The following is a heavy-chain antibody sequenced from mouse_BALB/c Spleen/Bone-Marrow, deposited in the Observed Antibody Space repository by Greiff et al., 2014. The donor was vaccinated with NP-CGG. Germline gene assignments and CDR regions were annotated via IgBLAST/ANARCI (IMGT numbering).Heavy chain of an antibody. V-gene: IGHV1-7*01. J-gene: IGHJ4*01. D-gene: IGHD2-1*01. Sequence: QVQLQQSGTELAKPGASVKMSCKASGYTFTSYWMHWVKQRPGQGLEWIGYINPSTGYTDYNQKFNDKATLTADKSSSTAYMQLSILTSKDSAVYYCARGNPLYAMDYWGQGTSVTVSS. CDR3: ARGNPLYAMDY. CDR2: INPSTGYT. CDR1: GYTFTSYW.